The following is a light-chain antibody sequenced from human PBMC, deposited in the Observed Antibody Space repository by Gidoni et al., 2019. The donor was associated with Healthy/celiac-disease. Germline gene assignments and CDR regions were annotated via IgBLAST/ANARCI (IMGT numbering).Light chain of an antibody. CDR1: SLRSYY. CDR2: GKN. J-gene: IGLJ3*02. CDR3: NSRDSSGNHLV. V-gene: IGLV3-19*01. Sequence: SSELTQDPAVSVALGQTVRITCQGDSLRSYYASWYQQKPGQAPVLVIYGKNNRPSGIPDRFSCSSSGNTASLTITGAQAEDAADYYCNSRDSSGNHLVFGGGTKLTVL.